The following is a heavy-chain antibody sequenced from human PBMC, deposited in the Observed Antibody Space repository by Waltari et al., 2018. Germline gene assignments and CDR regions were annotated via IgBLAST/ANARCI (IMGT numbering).Heavy chain of an antibody. CDR3: AKIAVADDAFDI. D-gene: IGHD6-19*01. CDR1: GFTFSSYG. V-gene: IGHV3-30*18. CDR2: IWYDGSNK. J-gene: IGHJ3*02. Sequence: QVQLVESGGGVVQPGRSLRLSCPASGFTFSSYGMTWVRQAPGKGLEWVAVIWYDGSNKYYADSVKGRFTISRDNSKNTLYLQMNSLRAEDTAMYYCAKIAVADDAFDIWGQGTMVTVSS.